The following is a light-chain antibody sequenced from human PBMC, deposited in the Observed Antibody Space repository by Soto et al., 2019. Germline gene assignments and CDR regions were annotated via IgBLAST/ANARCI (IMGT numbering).Light chain of an antibody. CDR1: QTISSW. CDR3: QHYNSYSEA. J-gene: IGKJ1*01. Sequence: DIQMTQSPSTLSGSVGDRVTITCRASQTISSWLAWYQQKPGKAPKLLIYKASTLKSGVPPRFSGSGSGTEFTLTISSLQPVDFATYYCQHYNSYSEAFGQGTKVELK. CDR2: KAS. V-gene: IGKV1-5*03.